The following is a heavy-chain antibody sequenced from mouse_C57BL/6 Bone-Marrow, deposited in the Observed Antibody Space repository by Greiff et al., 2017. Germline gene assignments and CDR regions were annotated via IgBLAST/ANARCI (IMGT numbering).Heavy chain of an antibody. CDR3: ANIWGWDWYFEV. V-gene: IGHV1-64*01. Sequence: VQLQQPGAELVKPGASVKLSCKASGYTFTSYWMHWVKQRPGQGLEWIGMIHPNSGSTNYNEKFKSKATLTVDKSSSTAYMQLSSLTSEESAVYYCANIWGWDWYFEVWGTGTTVTVSS. CDR2: IHPNSGST. CDR1: GYTFTSYW. D-gene: IGHD3-3*01. J-gene: IGHJ1*03.